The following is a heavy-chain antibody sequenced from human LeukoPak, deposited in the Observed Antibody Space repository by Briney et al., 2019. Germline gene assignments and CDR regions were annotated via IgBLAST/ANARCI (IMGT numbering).Heavy chain of an antibody. J-gene: IGHJ4*02. CDR2: IYGGGNS. V-gene: IGHV3-66*01. CDR3: ARVAPREGFDY. Sequence: GGSLRLSCAASGFTFSTYYMSWVRQAPGKGLEWVSGIYGGGNSYYADSVTGRFTISRDNSKNTLYLQMNSLRAEDTAVYYCARVAPREGFDYWGQGTLVTVSS. CDR1: GFTFSTYY.